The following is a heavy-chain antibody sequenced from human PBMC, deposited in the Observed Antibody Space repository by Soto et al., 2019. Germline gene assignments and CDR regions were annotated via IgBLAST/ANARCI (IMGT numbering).Heavy chain of an antibody. V-gene: IGHV4-59*01. J-gene: IGHJ4*02. CDR1: GGAISTYY. Sequence: SETVSLTCTASGGAISTYYLSRIRQPPGKGLEWIGYIYYTGSTKYNPSLKSRVTISVDTSKNQLSLKLSSVTAADTAVYYCARIGLYDNDDYYDLDYWGQGTLVTVSS. CDR2: IYYTGST. CDR3: ARIGLYDNDDYYDLDY. D-gene: IGHD3-22*01.